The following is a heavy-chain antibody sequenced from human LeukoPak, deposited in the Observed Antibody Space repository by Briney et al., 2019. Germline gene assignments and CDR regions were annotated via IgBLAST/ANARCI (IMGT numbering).Heavy chain of an antibody. CDR1: GGSFSGYY. D-gene: IGHD6-13*01. V-gene: IGHV4-34*01. J-gene: IGHJ1*01. CDR2: INHSGST. Sequence: SETLSLTCAVYGGSFSGYYWSWIRQPPGKGLEWIGEINHSGSTNYNPSLKSRVTISGDTSKNQFSLKLSSVTAADTAVYYCAREPPQYSSSQYFQHWGQGTLVTVSS. CDR3: AREPPQYSSSQYFQH.